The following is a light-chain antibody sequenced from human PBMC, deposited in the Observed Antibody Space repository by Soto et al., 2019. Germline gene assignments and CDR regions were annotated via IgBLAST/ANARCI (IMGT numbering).Light chain of an antibody. CDR2: DVS. J-gene: IGLJ1*01. V-gene: IGLV2-14*01. CDR3: SSYTSSSTHNYV. Sequence: QSALTQPASVSGSPGQSITISCTGTSSDVGGYNYVSWYQQHPGKAPKLMIYDVSIRPSGVSNRFSGSKSGNTASLTISGLQAEDEADYYCSSYTSSSTHNYVFGTGTKLTVL. CDR1: SSDVGGYNY.